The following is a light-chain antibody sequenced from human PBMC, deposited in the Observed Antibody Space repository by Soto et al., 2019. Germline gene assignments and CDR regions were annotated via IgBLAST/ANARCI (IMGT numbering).Light chain of an antibody. V-gene: IGLV2-8*01. Sequence: QSALTQPPSASGSPGQSVTISCTGTSSDVGGYNYVSWYQQNPGKAPKLMIYEVSKRPSGVPDRFSGSKSGNTASLTVSGLQAEDDADYYSSSYAGSNNYVFGTGTKVTVL. CDR2: EVS. CDR3: SSYAGSNNYV. CDR1: SSDVGGYNY. J-gene: IGLJ1*01.